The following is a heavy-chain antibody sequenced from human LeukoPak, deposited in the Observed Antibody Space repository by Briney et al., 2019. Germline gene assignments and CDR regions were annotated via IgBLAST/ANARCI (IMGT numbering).Heavy chain of an antibody. D-gene: IGHD3-3*01. Sequence: GGSLRLSCAASGFSFSTYGMHWVRQAPGKGLEWVALIWNAGTNTYYADSVKGRFTISRDNSKNTLYLQMNNLKTEDTAVYYCTRDGGVGDNTAFDIWGQGTLVTVSS. CDR3: TRDGGVGDNTAFDI. CDR1: GFSFSTYG. J-gene: IGHJ3*02. V-gene: IGHV3-33*01. CDR2: IWNAGTNT.